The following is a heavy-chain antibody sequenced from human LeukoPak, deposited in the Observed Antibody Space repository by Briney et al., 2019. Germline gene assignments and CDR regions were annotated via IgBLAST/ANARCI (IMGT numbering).Heavy chain of an antibody. D-gene: IGHD3-22*01. V-gene: IGHV3-48*01. CDR1: EFTFSSYS. CDR2: ISSSSTI. Sequence: GGSLRLSCAASEFTFSSYSMNWVRQAPGKGLEWVSYISSSSTIYYADSVKGRFTISRDNAKNSLYLQMNSLRAEDTAVYYCARSHRSSGYYGDAFDIWGQGTMVTVSS. CDR3: ARSHRSSGYYGDAFDI. J-gene: IGHJ3*02.